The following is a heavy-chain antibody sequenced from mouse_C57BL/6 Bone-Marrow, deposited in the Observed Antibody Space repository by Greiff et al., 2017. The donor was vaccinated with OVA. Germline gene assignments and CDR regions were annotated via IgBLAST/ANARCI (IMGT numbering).Heavy chain of an antibody. CDR2: INPNNGGT. CDR3: ARGDYYGSRGAY. V-gene: IGHV1-18*01. Sequence: EVQVVESGPELVKPGASVKIPCKASGYTFTDYNMDWVKQSHGKSLEWIGDINPNNGGTIYNQKFKGKATLTVDKSSSTAYMELRSLTSEDTAVYYCARGDYYGSRGAYWGQGTLVTVSA. J-gene: IGHJ3*01. CDR1: GYTFTDYN. D-gene: IGHD1-1*01.